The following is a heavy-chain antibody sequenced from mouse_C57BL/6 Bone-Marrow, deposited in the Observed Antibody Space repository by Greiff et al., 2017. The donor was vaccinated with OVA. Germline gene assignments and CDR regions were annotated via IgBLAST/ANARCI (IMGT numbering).Heavy chain of an antibody. V-gene: IGHV1-82*01. CDR3: ARGGFYYGNYGRDY. CDR2: IYPGDGDT. CDR1: GYAFSSSW. Sequence: QVQLQQSGPELVKPGASVKISCKASGYAFSSSWMNWVKQRPGKGLEWIGRIYPGDGDTNYNGKFKGKATLTADKSSSTAYMQLSSLTSEDSAVYFCARGGFYYGNYGRDYWGQGTTLTVSS. J-gene: IGHJ2*01. D-gene: IGHD2-1*01.